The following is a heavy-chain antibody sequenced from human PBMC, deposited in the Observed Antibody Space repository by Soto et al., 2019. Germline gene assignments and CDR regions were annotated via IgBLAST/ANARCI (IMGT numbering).Heavy chain of an antibody. V-gene: IGHV3-21*01. CDR1: GFTFSSYS. CDR3: ARFATEDSSSWYGRYYYYMDV. J-gene: IGHJ6*03. Sequence: GGSLRLSCAASGFTFSSYSMNWVRQAPGKGLEWVSSISSSSSYIYYADSVKGRFTISRDNAKNSLYLQMNSLRAEDTAVYYCARFATEDSSSWYGRYYYYMDVWGKGTTVTVSS. CDR2: ISSSSSYI. D-gene: IGHD6-13*01.